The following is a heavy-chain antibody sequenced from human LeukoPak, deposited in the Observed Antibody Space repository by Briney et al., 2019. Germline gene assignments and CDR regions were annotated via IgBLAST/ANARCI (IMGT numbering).Heavy chain of an antibody. J-gene: IGHJ3*02. CDR1: GGSISSYY. D-gene: IGHD6-19*01. CDR3: ASPGYSSGWYACDI. V-gene: IGHV4-4*07. Sequence: SETLSLTCTVSGGSISSYYWTWIRQPAGKGLEWIGRIYASGSTNYNPSLKSRVAMSVDPSKDQFSLRLNSVTAAGTAVYYCASPGYSSGWYACDIWGQGTMVTVSS. CDR2: IYASGST.